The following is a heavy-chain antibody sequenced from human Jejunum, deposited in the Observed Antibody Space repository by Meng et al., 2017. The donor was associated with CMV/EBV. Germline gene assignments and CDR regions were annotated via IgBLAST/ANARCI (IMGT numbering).Heavy chain of an antibody. CDR2: FYSSDTY. D-gene: IGHD1-26*01. J-gene: IGHJ4*02. Sequence: VQLQESGPGLVKPSETLSLTCTVSGGSVNNYYGSWIRQSAGKGLEWIGRFYSSDTYNYHPSLDSRVTMSLDTSKNQFSLNLRSVTAADTATYYCARGPGASTRGGFDYWGLGTLVTVSS. CDR1: GGSVNNYY. CDR3: ARGPGASTRGGFDY. V-gene: IGHV4-4*07.